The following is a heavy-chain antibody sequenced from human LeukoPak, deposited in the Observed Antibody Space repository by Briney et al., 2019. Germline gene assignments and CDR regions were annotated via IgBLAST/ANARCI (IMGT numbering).Heavy chain of an antibody. J-gene: IGHJ6*03. D-gene: IGHD6-6*01. CDR1: GYTFISYG. V-gene: IGHV1-18*01. CDR2: ISAYNGNT. Sequence: ASVKVSCKASGYTFISYGISWVRRAPGQGLEWMGWISAYNGNTDYAQNLQGRVTMTTDTSTSTAYMELRSLRSDDTAVYYCARTGGGGSIAARLHYYYMDVWGKGTTVTVSS. CDR3: ARTGGGGSIAARLHYYYMDV.